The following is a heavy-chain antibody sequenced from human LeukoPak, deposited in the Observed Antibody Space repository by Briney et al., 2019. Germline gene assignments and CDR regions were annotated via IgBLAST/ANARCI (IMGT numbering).Heavy chain of an antibody. CDR2: IYTSGST. CDR1: GGSISSGSYY. D-gene: IGHD1-26*01. Sequence: PSQTLSLTCTVSGGSISSGSYYWSWIRQPAGKGLEWIGRIYTSGSTNYNPSLKSRVTISVDTSKNQFSLKLSSVTAADTAVYYCARDRSVWASGWFDPWGQGTLVTVSS. J-gene: IGHJ5*02. CDR3: ARDRSVWASGWFDP. V-gene: IGHV4-61*02.